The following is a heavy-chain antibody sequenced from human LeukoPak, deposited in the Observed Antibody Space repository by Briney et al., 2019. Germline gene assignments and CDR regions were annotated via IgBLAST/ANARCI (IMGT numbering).Heavy chain of an antibody. CDR3: ARVGDSGGYYPFDY. CDR1: GGSISSSSYY. Sequence: PSETLSLTCTVSGGSISSSSYYWGWISQPPGKGLEWIGSIYYSGSTYYNPSLKSRVTISVDTSKNQFSLKLSSVTAADTAVYYCARVGDSGGYYPFDYWGQGTLVTVSS. D-gene: IGHD3-22*01. J-gene: IGHJ4*02. CDR2: IYYSGST. V-gene: IGHV4-39*01.